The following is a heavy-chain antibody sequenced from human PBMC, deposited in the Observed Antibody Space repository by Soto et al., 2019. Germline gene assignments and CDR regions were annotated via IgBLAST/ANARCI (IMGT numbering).Heavy chain of an antibody. Sequence: QVQLVQSGAEVKKPGSSVKVSCKASGGTFSSYTISWVRQAPGQGLEWMGRIIPILGIANYAQKFQGRVTITADKSTSTAYMELSSLRSEDTAVYYCAREKLHLNPYCGGDCYAPYYYYGMDVWGQGTTVTVSS. D-gene: IGHD2-21*02. J-gene: IGHJ6*02. CDR3: AREKLHLNPYCGGDCYAPYYYYGMDV. V-gene: IGHV1-69*08. CDR1: GGTFSSYT. CDR2: IIPILGIA.